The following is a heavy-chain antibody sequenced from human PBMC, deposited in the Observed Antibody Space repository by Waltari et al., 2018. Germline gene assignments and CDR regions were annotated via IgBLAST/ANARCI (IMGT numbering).Heavy chain of an antibody. V-gene: IGHV3-53*01. CDR3: AKQSPSYTRGWYPLES. CDR2: MYSGGNT. D-gene: IGHD6-19*01. CDR1: GFPVRATF. Sequence: EVQLVEFGGNFVPPGGSPELPCAGLGFPVRATFIRWGRQAPGKGLEWVSIMYSGGNTYYAGAVKGRFTISRDNYKNMVYLEMNSLRAEDTAVYYCAKQSPSYTRGWYPLESWGPGTLVTVSP. J-gene: IGHJ4*02.